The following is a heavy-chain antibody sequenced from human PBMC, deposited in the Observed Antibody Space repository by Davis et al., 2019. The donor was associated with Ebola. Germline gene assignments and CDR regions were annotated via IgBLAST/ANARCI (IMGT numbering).Heavy chain of an antibody. D-gene: IGHD3-10*01. CDR1: GYTLNSNG. V-gene: IGHV1-18*04. CDR3: ARDLATSSGAHFFYFGMDV. J-gene: IGHJ6*04. CDR2: ISAYRGKT. Sequence: ASVKVSCKTSGYTLNSNGISWVRQAPGYGPEWVGWISAYRGKTEYAEKFRGRVTLTTDRATSTAHVELRGLRSDDTAVYYCARDLATSSGAHFFYFGMDVWGEGTSVAVSS.